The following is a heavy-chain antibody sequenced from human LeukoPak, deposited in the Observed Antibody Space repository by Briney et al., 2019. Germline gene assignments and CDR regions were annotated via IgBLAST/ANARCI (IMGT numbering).Heavy chain of an antibody. CDR2: ISGSGGST. V-gene: IGHV3-23*01. Sequence: QSGGSLRLSCAASGFTFSSYAMSWVRQAAGKGLEWVSAISGSGGSTYYADSVKGRFTISRGNSKNTLYLQMNSLRAEDTAVYYCAKGRLGTAMWGLDYWGQGTLVTVSS. CDR1: GFTFSSYA. CDR3: AKGRLGTAMWGLDY. D-gene: IGHD2-21*02. J-gene: IGHJ4*02.